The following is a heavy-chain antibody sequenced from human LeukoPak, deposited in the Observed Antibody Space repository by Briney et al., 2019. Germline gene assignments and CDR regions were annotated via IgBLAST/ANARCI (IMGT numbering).Heavy chain of an antibody. CDR2: MFYGGST. Sequence: PSETLSLTCTVSGGSISNYYLSWIRQPPGKGLEWIGYMFYGGSTNYNPSLKSRVTISIDTSKNQFSLKLSSVTAADTALYYCARLSGFYYYYYMEVWGTGTTVTVSS. CDR3: ARLSGFYYYYYMEV. CDR1: GGSISNYY. V-gene: IGHV4-59*01. J-gene: IGHJ6*03. D-gene: IGHD3-22*01.